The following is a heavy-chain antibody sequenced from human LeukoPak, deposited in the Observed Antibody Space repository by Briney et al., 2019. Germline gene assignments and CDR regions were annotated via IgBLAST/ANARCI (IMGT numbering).Heavy chain of an antibody. D-gene: IGHD6-19*01. J-gene: IGHJ4*02. CDR1: GFTFNNFD. Sequence: PGGSLRLSCAASGFTFNNFDMHWVRQGTGKRLEWVSAIGTAADTYYSGSVKGRFTISRENAKNSLYLQMNSLTAGDTAVYYCVRGLTSGWVFWGQATLVTVSS. CDR2: IGTAADT. CDR3: VRGLTSGWVF. V-gene: IGHV3-13*01.